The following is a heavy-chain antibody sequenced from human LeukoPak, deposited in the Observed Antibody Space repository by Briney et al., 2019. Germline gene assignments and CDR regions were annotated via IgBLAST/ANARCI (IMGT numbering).Heavy chain of an antibody. CDR1: GYTFTSYA. CDR3: ARGLGGECYHVH. V-gene: IGHV1-3*01. J-gene: IGHJ4*02. D-gene: IGHD2-21*01. Sequence: ASVKVSCKAPGYTFTSYAMHWVRQAHGQMLEWMGWIYGGNGNTKYSQKFQGRVSITRDTSASTVYMELSSLGSKDTAVYYCARGLGGECYHVHWGQGTLVTVSS. CDR2: IYGGNGNT.